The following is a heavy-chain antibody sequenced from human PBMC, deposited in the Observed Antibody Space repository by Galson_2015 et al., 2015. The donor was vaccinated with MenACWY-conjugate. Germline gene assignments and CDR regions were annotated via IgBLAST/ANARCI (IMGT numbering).Heavy chain of an antibody. V-gene: IGHV1-18*01. Sequence: SVKVSCKASGYTFANYGITWVRQAPGQGLEWMGWISAYNGITKDAQKLQGRVTMTTDASTSTAYMELRSLRSDDTAVYYCARDQGDDYAFYAFDIWGQGTLVTVPS. J-gene: IGHJ4*02. CDR2: ISAYNGIT. CDR1: GYTFANYG. D-gene: IGHD3-16*01. CDR3: ARDQGDDYAFYAFDI.